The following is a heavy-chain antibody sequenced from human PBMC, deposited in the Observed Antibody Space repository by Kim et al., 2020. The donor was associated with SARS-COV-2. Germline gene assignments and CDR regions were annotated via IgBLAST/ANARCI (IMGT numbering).Heavy chain of an antibody. CDR3: ARGPLIAVALSTTQYFQH. CDR1: GGSFSGYY. CDR2: INHSGST. J-gene: IGHJ1*01. V-gene: IGHV4-34*01. D-gene: IGHD6-19*01. Sequence: SETLSLTCAVYGGSFSGYYWSWIRQPPGKGLEWIGEINHSGSTNYNPSLKSRVTISVDTSKNQFSLKLSSVTAADTAVYYCARGPLIAVALSTTQYFQHWGQGTLVTVSS.